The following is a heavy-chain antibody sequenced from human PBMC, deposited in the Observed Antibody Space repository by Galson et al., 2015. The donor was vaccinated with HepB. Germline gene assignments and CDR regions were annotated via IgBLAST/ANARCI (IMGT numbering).Heavy chain of an antibody. CDR2: INPNSGGT. J-gene: IGHJ4*02. Sequence: SVKVSCKASGGTFSSYAISWVRQAPGQGLEWMGRINPNSGGTNYAQKFQGRVTMTRDTSISTAYMELSRLRSDDTAVYYCARLTVTTGRYYFDYWGQGTLVTVSS. CDR1: GGTFSSYA. D-gene: IGHD4-17*01. CDR3: ARLTVTTGRYYFDY. V-gene: IGHV1-2*06.